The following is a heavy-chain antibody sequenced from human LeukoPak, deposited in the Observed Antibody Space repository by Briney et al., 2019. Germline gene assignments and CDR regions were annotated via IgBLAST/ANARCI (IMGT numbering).Heavy chain of an antibody. D-gene: IGHD3-22*01. Sequence: GESLQISCKGSGYSFTNYWISWVRQMPGKGLEWMGRIDPSDSYTNYSPSFQGHVTISVDKSLTTAYLQWSSLKASDTAIYYCARHSLNYFGSSGYYHADYWGQGTLVTVSS. J-gene: IGHJ4*02. CDR3: ARHSLNYFGSSGYYHADY. CDR2: IDPSDSYT. V-gene: IGHV5-10-1*01. CDR1: GYSFTNYW.